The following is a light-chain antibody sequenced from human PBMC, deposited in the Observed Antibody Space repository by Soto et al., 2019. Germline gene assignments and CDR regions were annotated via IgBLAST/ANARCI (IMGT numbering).Light chain of an antibody. J-gene: IGKJ4*01. CDR1: QSVSSNF. Sequence: EIVLPQSPGTLSLSPGERATLSCRASQSVSSNFLAWYQEKPGQAPRLLIYGASSRATGIPDRFSGSGSGTDFTLTISRLEPEDFAVYYCRQYGRSLEFAFGGGTKVDIK. CDR2: GAS. V-gene: IGKV3-20*01. CDR3: RQYGRSLEFA.